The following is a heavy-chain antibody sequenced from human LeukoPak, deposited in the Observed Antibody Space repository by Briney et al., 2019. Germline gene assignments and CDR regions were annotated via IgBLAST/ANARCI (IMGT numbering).Heavy chain of an antibody. CDR3: ARQGPGSPGPDFGF. CDR2: VYYSGAT. V-gene: IGHV4-39*01. Sequence: SETLSLTCTVSGGSISSISYYWDWIRQPPGKGLEWIGSVYYSGATYYNPSLKSRVTISVDTSKNQFSLRLTSVTAADTAVYYCARQGPGSPGPDFGFWGQGTLVTVSS. J-gene: IGHJ4*02. CDR1: GGSISSISYY. D-gene: IGHD3-10*01.